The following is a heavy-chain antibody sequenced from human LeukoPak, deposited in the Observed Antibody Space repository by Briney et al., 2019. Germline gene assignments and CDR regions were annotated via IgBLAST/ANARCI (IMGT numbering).Heavy chain of an antibody. CDR3: AREVATITGGYYYYYMDV. CDR2: IYTSGST. J-gene: IGHJ6*03. V-gene: IGHV4-4*07. Sequence: SETLSLTCTVSGGSISSYYWSWIRQPAGKRLEWIGRIYTSGSTNYNPSLKSRVTMSVDTSKNQFSLKLSSVTAADTAVYYCAREVATITGGYYYYYMDVWGKGTTVTVSS. D-gene: IGHD5-12*01. CDR1: GGSISSYY.